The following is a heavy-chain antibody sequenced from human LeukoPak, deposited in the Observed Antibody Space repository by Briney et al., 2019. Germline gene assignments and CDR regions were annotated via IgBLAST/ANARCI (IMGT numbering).Heavy chain of an antibody. Sequence: ASVKVSCKASGGTFSSYAISWVRQAPGQGLEWMGRIIPILGIANYAQKFQGRVTITADKSTSTAYMELSSLRSEDTAVYYCARRSGHDGMVRGVNDDYCGQGTLVTVSS. D-gene: IGHD3-10*01. CDR1: GGTFSSYA. CDR2: IIPILGIA. J-gene: IGHJ4*02. V-gene: IGHV1-69*04. CDR3: ARRSGHDGMVRGVNDDY.